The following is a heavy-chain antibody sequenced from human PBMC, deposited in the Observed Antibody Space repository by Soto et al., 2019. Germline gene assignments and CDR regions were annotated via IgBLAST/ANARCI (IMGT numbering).Heavy chain of an antibody. Sequence: QVQLVESGGGVVHPGRSLRLSCEASGFTFNSYGMYWVRQAPGKGLEWVSHILYDGSKKYYADSVKGRFTISRDNPKNTLYLQMDNMRPEDTAVYYCVKDLALMADHSGQGTLVIVSS. CDR1: GFTFNSYG. CDR2: ILYDGSKK. V-gene: IGHV3-30*18. J-gene: IGHJ4*02. D-gene: IGHD3-3*02. CDR3: VKDLALMADH.